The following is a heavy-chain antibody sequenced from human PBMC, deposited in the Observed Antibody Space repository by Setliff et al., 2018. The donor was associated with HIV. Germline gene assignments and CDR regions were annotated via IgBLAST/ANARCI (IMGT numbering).Heavy chain of an antibody. CDR1: GGSISRSFYY. V-gene: IGHV4-39*07. D-gene: IGHD6-19*01. CDR3: ASMERGSGFSNRNYFDY. J-gene: IGHJ4*02. CDR2: FSYNGRT. Sequence: SETLSLTCSVSGGSISRSFYYWGWLRQPPGKGLEWIGSFSYNGRTHYIPSLKSRVTISVDTSKNQFSLKLSSVTAADTAVYYCASMERGSGFSNRNYFDYWGQGTLVTGSS.